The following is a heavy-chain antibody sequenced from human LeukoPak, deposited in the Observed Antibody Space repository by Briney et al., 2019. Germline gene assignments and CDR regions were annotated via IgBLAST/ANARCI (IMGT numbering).Heavy chain of an antibody. J-gene: IGHJ4*02. CDR2: ISSSSSYI. V-gene: IGHV3-21*01. CDR3: ARDRYSSSSFDY. Sequence: PGGSLRLSCAASGFTFSSYSMNWVRQAPGKGLEWVSSISSSSSYIYYADSVKGRFTISRDNAKNSLYLQMNGLRAEDTAVYYCARDRYSSSSFDYWGQGTLVTVSS. CDR1: GFTFSSYS. D-gene: IGHD6-6*01.